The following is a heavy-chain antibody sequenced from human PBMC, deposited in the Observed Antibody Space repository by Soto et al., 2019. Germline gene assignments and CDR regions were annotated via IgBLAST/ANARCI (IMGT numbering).Heavy chain of an antibody. CDR3: ARDMKWLQFDY. D-gene: IGHD5-12*01. CDR2: VSGDGSST. J-gene: IGHJ4*02. V-gene: IGHV3-74*01. Sequence: HPGGSLRLSCAASGFTFSSSWMHWVRQAPGKGLVWVSRVSGDGSSTNYADSVKGRFTISRDNAKNTLYLQMNSLRAEDMAVYYCARDMKWLQFDYWGQGTLVTVSS. CDR1: GFTFSSSW.